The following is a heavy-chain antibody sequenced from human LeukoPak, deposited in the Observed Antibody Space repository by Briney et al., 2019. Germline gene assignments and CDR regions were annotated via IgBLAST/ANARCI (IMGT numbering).Heavy chain of an antibody. D-gene: IGHD6-19*01. CDR3: ARDGGWYGDYFDY. Sequence: PSQTLSLTCTVSGGSISSGSYYWSWIRQPAGKGLEWIGRIYTSGSTNYNPSLKSRVTISVDTSKNQFSLKLSSVTAADTAVYYCARDGGWYGDYFDYWGQGTLVTVSS. V-gene: IGHV4-61*02. J-gene: IGHJ4*02. CDR2: IYTSGST. CDR1: GGSISSGSYY.